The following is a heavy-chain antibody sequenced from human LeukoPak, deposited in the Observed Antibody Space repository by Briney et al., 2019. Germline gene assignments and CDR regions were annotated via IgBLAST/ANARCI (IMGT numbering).Heavy chain of an antibody. Sequence: SETLSLTCAVYGGSFSGYYWSWIRQPPGKGLEWIGEINHSGSTNYNPSLKSRVTISVDTSKNQFSLKLSSVTAADTAVYYCARRYCSGGSCYAYDCWGQGTLVTVSS. V-gene: IGHV4-34*01. CDR2: INHSGST. CDR3: ARRYCSGGSCYAYDC. D-gene: IGHD2-15*01. J-gene: IGHJ4*02. CDR1: GGSFSGYY.